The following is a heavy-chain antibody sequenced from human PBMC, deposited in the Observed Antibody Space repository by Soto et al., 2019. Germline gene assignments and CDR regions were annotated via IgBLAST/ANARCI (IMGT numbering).Heavy chain of an antibody. CDR2: ISHDGRQK. CDR1: RFSVTSHA. Sequence: GGSLRLSCAASRFSVTSHAMHWVRRAPGKGLEWVAVISHDGRQKHYIDSVRGRFTLSRDESDNTVYLQMNSLRREDTAMYYCAKDVYFDSYYFDQWGQGTLVTVSS. CDR3: AKDVYFDSYYFDQ. D-gene: IGHD3-9*01. V-gene: IGHV3-30*04. J-gene: IGHJ4*02.